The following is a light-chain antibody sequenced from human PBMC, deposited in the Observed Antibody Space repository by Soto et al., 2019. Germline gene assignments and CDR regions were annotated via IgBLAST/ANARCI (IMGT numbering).Light chain of an antibody. CDR1: QDIRTS. CDR2: GAS. V-gene: IGKV1-33*01. J-gene: IGKJ3*01. CDR3: QHYDNLPPFT. Sequence: DIQMTQSPSSLSASVGARVSITCQASQDIRTSLSWFQQKPGRAPKLLIYGASNLETGVPSRFRGSGSGTDFTFNISSLQPEDIATYYCQHYDNLPPFTFGPGTKVDIK.